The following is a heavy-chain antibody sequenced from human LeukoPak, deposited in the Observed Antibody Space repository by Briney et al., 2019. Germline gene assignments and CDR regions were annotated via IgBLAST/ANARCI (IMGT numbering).Heavy chain of an antibody. Sequence: PGGSLRLSCAASGFTFSTYWMSWVRQAPGKGLEWVANINQDGSDKYYVDSVKGRFTISRDNAKKSPYLQMNSLRAEDTAVYYCARDGNILTGYYADYWGQGTLVTISS. J-gene: IGHJ4*02. CDR1: GFTFSTYW. V-gene: IGHV3-7*01. CDR3: ARDGNILTGYYADY. CDR2: INQDGSDK. D-gene: IGHD3-9*01.